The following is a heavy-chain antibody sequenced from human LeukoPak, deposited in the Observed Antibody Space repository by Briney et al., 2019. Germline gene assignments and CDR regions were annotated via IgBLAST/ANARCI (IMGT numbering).Heavy chain of an antibody. Sequence: GGSLKLSCAASGFTFSGSAMHWVRQASGKGLEWVGRIRSKANSYATAYAASVKGRFTISRDDSKNTAYLQMNSLKTEDTAVYYRTRQGFSGSYSDPRSYGMDVWGQGTTVTVSS. CDR2: IRSKANSYAT. D-gene: IGHD1-26*01. J-gene: IGHJ6*02. CDR3: TRQGFSGSYSDPRSYGMDV. CDR1: GFTFSGSA. V-gene: IGHV3-73*01.